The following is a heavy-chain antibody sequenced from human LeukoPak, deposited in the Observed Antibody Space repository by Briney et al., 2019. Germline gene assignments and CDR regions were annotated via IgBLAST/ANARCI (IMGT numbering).Heavy chain of an antibody. Sequence: ASVKVSCKASGYTFTGCYMHWVRQAPGQGLEWMGWINPNSGGTNYAQKFQGRVTMTRDTSISTAYMELSRLRSDDTAVYYCARELYQLLWLPDYWGQGTLVTVSS. CDR2: INPNSGGT. V-gene: IGHV1-2*02. CDR1: GYTFTGCY. CDR3: ARELYQLLWLPDY. J-gene: IGHJ4*02. D-gene: IGHD2-2*01.